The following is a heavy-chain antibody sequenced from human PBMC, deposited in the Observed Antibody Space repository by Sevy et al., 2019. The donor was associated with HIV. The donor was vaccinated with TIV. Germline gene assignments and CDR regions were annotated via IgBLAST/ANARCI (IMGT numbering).Heavy chain of an antibody. V-gene: IGHV1-18*01. CDR3: ARAGYLNWFDP. J-gene: IGHJ5*02. CDR2: ISGYNGNT. D-gene: IGHD1-1*01. Sequence: ASVKVSCKASGYTFSSYGISWVRQAPGQGLEWMGGISGYNGNTNFAQKLQGRVTMTTDTSTSTAYMEVRSLRSDDTAVYYGARAGYLNWFDPWGQGTLVTVSS. CDR1: GYTFSSYG.